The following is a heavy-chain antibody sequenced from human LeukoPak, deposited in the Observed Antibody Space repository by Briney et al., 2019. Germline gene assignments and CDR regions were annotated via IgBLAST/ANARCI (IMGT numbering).Heavy chain of an antibody. CDR1: GYTFTSYG. D-gene: IGHD7-27*01. CDR2: ISAYNGNT. V-gene: IGHV1-18*01. CDR3: VRILTGHAGASNNWFDP. Sequence: WASVKVSCKASGYTFTSYGISWVRQAPGQGLEWMGGISAYNGNTNYAQKLQGRVTMTTDTSTSTAYMELRSLRSDDTAVYYCVRILTGHAGASNNWFDPWGQGTLVTVSS. J-gene: IGHJ5*02.